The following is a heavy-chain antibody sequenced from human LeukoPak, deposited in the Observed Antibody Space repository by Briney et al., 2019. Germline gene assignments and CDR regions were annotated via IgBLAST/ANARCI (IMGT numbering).Heavy chain of an antibody. CDR2: IYYSGST. J-gene: IGHJ5*02. Sequence: SETLSLTCTVSGGSISSYYWSWNRQPPGKGLEWIGYIYYSGSTNYNPSLKSRVTISVDTSKNQFSLKLSSVTAADTAVYYCASVKDYSWFDPWGQGTLVTVSS. D-gene: IGHD2-15*01. V-gene: IGHV4-59*01. CDR3: ASVKDYSWFDP. CDR1: GGSISSYY.